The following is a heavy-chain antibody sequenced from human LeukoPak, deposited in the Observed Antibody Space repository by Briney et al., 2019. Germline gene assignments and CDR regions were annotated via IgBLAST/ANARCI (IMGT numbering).Heavy chain of an antibody. CDR2: ISVSGDRI. CDR1: GFTFSSYA. V-gene: IGHV3-23*01. CDR3: AKDRDYGGNSRGIDYFDY. J-gene: IGHJ4*02. D-gene: IGHD4-23*01. Sequence: PGGSLRLSCAASGFTFSSYAMHWVRQAPGKGLEWVSSISVSGDRIYYPDSVKGRFTISRDNSKHMLYLQMNTLRADDTAIYYCAKDRDYGGNSRGIDYFDYWGQGTLVTVSS.